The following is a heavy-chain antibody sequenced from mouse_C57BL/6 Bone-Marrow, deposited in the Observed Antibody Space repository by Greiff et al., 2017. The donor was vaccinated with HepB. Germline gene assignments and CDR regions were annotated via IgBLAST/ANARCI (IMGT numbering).Heavy chain of an antibody. J-gene: IGHJ2*01. D-gene: IGHD1-1*01. Sequence: EVQWVESGGGLVQPKGSLKLSCAASGFTFNTYAMHWVRQAPGKGLEWVARIRSKSSNYATYYADSVKDRFTISRDDSQSMLYLQMNNLKTEDTAMYYCVRDRPYYYGSSYFYYFDYWGQGTTLTVSS. V-gene: IGHV10-3*01. CDR1: GFTFNTYA. CDR3: VRDRPYYYGSSYFYYFDY. CDR2: IRSKSSNYAT.